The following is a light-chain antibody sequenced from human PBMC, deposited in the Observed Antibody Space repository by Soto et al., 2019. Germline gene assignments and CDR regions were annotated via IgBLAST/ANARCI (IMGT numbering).Light chain of an antibody. CDR3: KQYNSSPT. CDR1: QSISSW. CDR2: KAS. J-gene: IGKJ1*01. V-gene: IGKV1-5*03. Sequence: DIQMTQSPSTLSASVGDRVTITCRASQSISSWLAWYQQKPGKAPKLLMYKASSLESGVPSRFSGSGSGTEFTLTISSLQPDDFATYYCKQYNSSPTFGQGTKVEIK.